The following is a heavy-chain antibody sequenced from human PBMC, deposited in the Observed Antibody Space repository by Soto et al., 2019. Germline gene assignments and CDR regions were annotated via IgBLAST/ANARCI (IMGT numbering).Heavy chain of an antibody. Sequence: SQTLSLTCAISGDSVSSKNAAWNWIRQSPSRGLEWLGRTFYRSRWYNDYALSVRGRIIINPDTSKNQFSLQLNSVTPEDTAFYYCARGLDAITDTRDWLDPWGQGILVTVSS. V-gene: IGHV6-1*01. CDR3: ARGLDAITDTRDWLDP. CDR2: TFYRSRWYN. D-gene: IGHD1-20*01. J-gene: IGHJ5*02. CDR1: GDSVSSKNAA.